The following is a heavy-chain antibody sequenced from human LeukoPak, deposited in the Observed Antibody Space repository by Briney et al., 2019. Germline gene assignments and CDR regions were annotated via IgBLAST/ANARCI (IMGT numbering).Heavy chain of an antibody. CDR3: AKEAESELLLGY. J-gene: IGHJ4*02. CDR1: GFPLSRSA. CDR2: ISGSGSGGST. D-gene: IGHD2-15*01. Sequence: GGSLRLSCAASGFPLSRSAMSWVRQAPGKGLEWVSNISGSGSGGSTYYADSVKGRFTISRDNSKNTLYLQMNSLRAEDTAVYYCAKEAESELLLGYWGQGTLVTVSS. V-gene: IGHV3-23*01.